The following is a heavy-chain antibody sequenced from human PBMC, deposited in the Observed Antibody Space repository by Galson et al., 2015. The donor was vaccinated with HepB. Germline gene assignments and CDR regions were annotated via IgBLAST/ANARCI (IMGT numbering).Heavy chain of an antibody. CDR3: ARGRSEGSGSYYNRDYFDY. CDR1: GYTFTSYA. CDR2: INAGNGNT. J-gene: IGHJ4*02. D-gene: IGHD3-10*01. V-gene: IGHV1-3*01. Sequence: SVKVSCKASGYTFTSYAMHWVRQAPGQRLEWMGWINAGNGNTKYSQKFQGRVTITRDTSASTAYMEPSSLRSEDTAVYYCARGRSEGSGSYYNRDYFDYWGQGTLVTVSS.